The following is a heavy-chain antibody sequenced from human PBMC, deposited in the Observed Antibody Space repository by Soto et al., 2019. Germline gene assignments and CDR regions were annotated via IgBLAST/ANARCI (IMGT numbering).Heavy chain of an antibody. CDR2: ISTYNENT. J-gene: IGHJ6*02. Sequence: QAQLVQSGAEVKKPGASVKVSCKASCYTFSRYGISWVRQAPGQRLGWMGWISTYNENTKYAQKFQGRVTMTTGTSTSTAYMELRSLTSDDTAMYYCTREGFCSSGSCALYFHDFFGMDVWGQGTTVTVSS. CDR1: CYTFSRYG. V-gene: IGHV1-18*01. D-gene: IGHD2-15*01. CDR3: TREGFCSSGSCALYFHDFFGMDV.